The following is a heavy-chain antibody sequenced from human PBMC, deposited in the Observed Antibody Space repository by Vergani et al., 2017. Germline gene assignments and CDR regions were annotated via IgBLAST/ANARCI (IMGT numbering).Heavy chain of an antibody. V-gene: IGHV1-2*02. J-gene: IGHJ4*02. CDR3: ARDRWSSSWYGSDY. CDR1: GYTFTGYY. D-gene: IGHD6-13*01. Sequence: QVQLVQSGAEVKKPGASVKVSCKASGYTFTGYYMHWVRQAPGQGLEWMGWINPNSGGTNYAQKFKGRVTMTRDTSIRTAYMELSRLRSDDTAVYYCARDRWSSSWYGSDYWGQGTLVTVSS. CDR2: INPNSGGT.